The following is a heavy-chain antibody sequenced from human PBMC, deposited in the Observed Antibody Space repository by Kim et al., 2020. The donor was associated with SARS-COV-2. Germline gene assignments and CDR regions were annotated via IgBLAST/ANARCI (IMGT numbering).Heavy chain of an antibody. V-gene: IGHV3-30-3*01. J-gene: IGHJ5*02. CDR1: GFTFSSYA. CDR3: ARGRYCSSTSCQHYNWFDP. CDR2: ISYDGSNK. D-gene: IGHD2-2*01. Sequence: GGSLRLSCAASGFTFSSYAMHWVRQAPGKGLEWVAVISYDGSNKYYADSVKGRFTISRDNSKNTLYLQMNSLRAEDTAVYYCARGRYCSSTSCQHYNWFDPWGQGTLVTVSS.